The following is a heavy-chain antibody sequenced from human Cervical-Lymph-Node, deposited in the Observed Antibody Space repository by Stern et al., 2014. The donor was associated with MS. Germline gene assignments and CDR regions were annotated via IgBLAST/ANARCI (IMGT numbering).Heavy chain of an antibody. CDR1: GFTFENYG. D-gene: IGHD3-16*01. CDR3: ARRRSLLGPYAMDV. V-gene: IGHV3-33*01. J-gene: IGHJ6*02. Sequence: VQLVESGGGVVQPGRSLRLSCAASGFTFENYGMHWVRQAPGKGLEWVALIWYDGTEEYYTDSVKGRFTISRDNSKRILYLQMNRLRAEDTAVYYCARRRSLLGPYAMDVWGQGTPVIVSS. CDR2: IWYDGTEE.